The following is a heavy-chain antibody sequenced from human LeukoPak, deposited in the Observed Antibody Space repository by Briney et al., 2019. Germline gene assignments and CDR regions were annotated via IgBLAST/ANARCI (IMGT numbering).Heavy chain of an antibody. V-gene: IGHV3-21*01. CDR1: GFTFSSYS. CDR2: ISSSSSSYI. J-gene: IGHJ4*02. CDR3: ARNXXXXXXXDYFDY. Sequence: GGSLRLSCAASGFTFSSYSMNWVRQAPGKGLEWVSSISSSSSSYIYYADSVKGRFTISRDNAKNSLYLQMNSLRAEDTAVYYCARNXXXXXXXDYFDYWGQGTL.